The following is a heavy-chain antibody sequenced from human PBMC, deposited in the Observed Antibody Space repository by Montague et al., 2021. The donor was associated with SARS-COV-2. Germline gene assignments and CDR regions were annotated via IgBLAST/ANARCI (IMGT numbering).Heavy chain of an antibody. CDR2: IDWDNDK. D-gene: IGHD2-2*02. CDR3: ARIVSLVVPGSIPQMCYYGLDV. V-gene: IGHV2-70*11. Sequence: PALVKPTHTLTLTCTFSGFSLSSSGMSVTWIRQPPGKALEWLARIDWDNDKYYSTSLQTRLTTSNDTSKNQVVLTVTNLDPSDTANYYRARIVSLVVPGSIPQMCYYGLDVWGQGTPVIVSS. CDR1: GFSLSSSGMS. J-gene: IGHJ6*02.